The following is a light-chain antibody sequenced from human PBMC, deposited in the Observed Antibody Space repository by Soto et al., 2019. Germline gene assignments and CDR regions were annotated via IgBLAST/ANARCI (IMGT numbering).Light chain of an antibody. J-gene: IGLJ1*01. CDR1: SSNIGGNS. CDR2: DDN. V-gene: IGLV1-51*01. Sequence: QSVMTQPPSLSAAPGQRVTISWSGSSSNIGGNSVSWYQQVPGTAPKLLIYDDNKRPSGIPDRFSGSKSGTSATLGITGFQTGDEAHYYCGSWDSRLSAYVFGTGPKLTV. CDR3: GSWDSRLSAYV.